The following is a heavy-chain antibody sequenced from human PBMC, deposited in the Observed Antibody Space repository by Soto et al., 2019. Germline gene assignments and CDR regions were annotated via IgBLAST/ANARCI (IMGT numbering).Heavy chain of an antibody. D-gene: IGHD3-10*01. CDR2: IGTAGDT. CDR3: ARGGLSNDAFDI. CDR1: GFTFSSYD. Sequence: GGSLRLSCGASGFTFSSYDMHWVRQATGKGLEWVSAIGTAGDTYYPGSVKGRFTISRENAKNSLYLQMNSLRAGDTAVYYCARGGLSNDAFDIWGQGTMVTVSS. J-gene: IGHJ3*02. V-gene: IGHV3-13*01.